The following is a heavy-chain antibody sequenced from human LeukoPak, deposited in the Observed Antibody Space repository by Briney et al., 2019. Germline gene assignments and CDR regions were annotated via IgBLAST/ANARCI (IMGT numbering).Heavy chain of an antibody. Sequence: SETLSLTCAVYGGSFSGYYWSWIRQPPGKGLEWIGEINHSGSTNYNPSLKSRVTISADTSKNQFSLKLSSVTVADTAVYYCAGTRAGEGLEIFHYYFDYWGQGTLVTVSS. CDR1: GGSFSGYY. CDR2: INHSGST. V-gene: IGHV4-34*01. CDR3: AGTRAGEGLEIFHYYFDY. D-gene: IGHD2-2*01. J-gene: IGHJ4*02.